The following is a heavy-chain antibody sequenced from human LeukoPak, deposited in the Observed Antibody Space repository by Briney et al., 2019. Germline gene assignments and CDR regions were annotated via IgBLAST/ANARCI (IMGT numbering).Heavy chain of an antibody. CDR3: ASPGSGGSGNYFDY. V-gene: IGHV4-34*01. Sequence: SETLSLTCAVYGGSFSGYYRSWIRQPPGKGLEWIGEINHSGSTNYNPSLKSRVTISVDTSKNQFSLKLSSVTAADTAVYYCASPGSGGSGNYFDYWGQGTLVTVSS. CDR2: INHSGST. D-gene: IGHD2-15*01. J-gene: IGHJ4*02. CDR1: GGSFSGYY.